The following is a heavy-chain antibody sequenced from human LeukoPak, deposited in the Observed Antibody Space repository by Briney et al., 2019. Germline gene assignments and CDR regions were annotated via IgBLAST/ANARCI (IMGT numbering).Heavy chain of an antibody. CDR2: IYYSGST. D-gene: IGHD6-19*01. CDR3: ARPSAVAVYDY. V-gene: IGHV4-39*01. J-gene: IGHJ4*02. CDR1: GGSISSSSYY. Sequence: SETLSLTXTVSGGSISSSSYYWGWIRQPPGKGLVWIGSIYYSGSTYYNPSLKSRVTISVDTSKDQFSLKLSSVTAADTAVYYCARPSAVAVYDYWGQGTLVTVSS.